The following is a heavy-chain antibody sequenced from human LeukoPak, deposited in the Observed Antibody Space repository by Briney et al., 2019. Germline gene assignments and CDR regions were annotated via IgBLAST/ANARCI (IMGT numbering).Heavy chain of an antibody. CDR2: INAGNGNT. J-gene: IGHJ4*02. Sequence: ASVKVSRKASGYTFTSYAMHWVRQAPGQRLEWMGWINAGNGNTKYSQKFQGRVTITRDTSASTAYMELSGLRSEDTAVYYCARAKPGIAVAGNWGQGTLVTVSS. V-gene: IGHV1-3*01. CDR1: GYTFTSYA. CDR3: ARAKPGIAVAGN. D-gene: IGHD6-19*01.